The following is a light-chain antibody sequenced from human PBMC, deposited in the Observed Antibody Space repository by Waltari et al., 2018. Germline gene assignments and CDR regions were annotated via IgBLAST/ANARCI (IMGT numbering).Light chain of an antibody. CDR3: LQYNSSPWT. CDR1: QTISSW. CDR2: KAS. V-gene: IGKV1-12*01. Sequence: DIQMTQSPSSLSASVGDKVTITCRASQTISSWLAWYQQKPGKAPKLLIYKASSLQSGVPSRFSGSGSETDFTLTISSLQAEDFATYYCLQYNSSPWTFGQGTKVEIK. J-gene: IGKJ1*01.